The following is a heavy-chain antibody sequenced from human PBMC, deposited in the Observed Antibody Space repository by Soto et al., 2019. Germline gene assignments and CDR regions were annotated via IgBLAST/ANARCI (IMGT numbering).Heavy chain of an antibody. V-gene: IGHV4-61*01. CDR3: ARFVRSCSGTTCYTRADV. D-gene: IGHD2-2*02. Sequence: SETLSLTCTVSGGSVSSDTHYWSWIRQPPGKRLEWLGFIYSSGSTNYNPSLKSRVTMSVDTSKNQFSLKLRSVIVADTAVYHCARFVRSCSGTTCYTRADVWGQGTTVTVS. J-gene: IGHJ6*02. CDR1: GGSVSSDTHY. CDR2: IYSSGST.